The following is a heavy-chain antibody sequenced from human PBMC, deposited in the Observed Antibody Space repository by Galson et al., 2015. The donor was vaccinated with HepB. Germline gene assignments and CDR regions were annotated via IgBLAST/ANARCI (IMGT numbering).Heavy chain of an antibody. V-gene: IGHV3-23*01. D-gene: IGHD3-10*01. Sequence: SLRLSCAASGFTFSSYAMSWVRQAPGKGLEWVSAISDSGGRTYYADSVKGRFTISRDNSRNTLYLQMNSLRAEDTAVYYCAKGRGYYLDYWGQGTLVTVSA. J-gene: IGHJ4*02. CDR1: GFTFSSYA. CDR2: ISDSGGRT. CDR3: AKGRGYYLDY.